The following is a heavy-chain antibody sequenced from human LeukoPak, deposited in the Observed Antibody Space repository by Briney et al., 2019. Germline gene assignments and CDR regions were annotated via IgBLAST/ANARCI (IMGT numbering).Heavy chain of an antibody. CDR2: ISVSGNT. V-gene: IGHV3-23*01. Sequence: GGSLSLSCAASGFTFSSYAMSWVRQGPGKGLEWVSAISVSGNTYHADSVKGRFTISRDSSKNTLYLQMNSLRAGDAAVYYCAKAPVTTCSGAYCYPFDYWGQGTLVTVSS. CDR3: AKAPVTTCSGAYCYPFDY. CDR1: GFTFSSYA. J-gene: IGHJ4*02. D-gene: IGHD2-15*01.